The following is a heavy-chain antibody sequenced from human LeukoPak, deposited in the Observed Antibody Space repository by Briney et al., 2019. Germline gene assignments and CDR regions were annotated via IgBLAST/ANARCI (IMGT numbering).Heavy chain of an antibody. J-gene: IGHJ4*02. CDR2: INHSGST. CDR3: ASYHGFDY. D-gene: IGHD1-14*01. CDR1: GGSFSGYY. V-gene: IGHV4-34*01. Sequence: SETLSLTCAVYGGSFSGYYWSWIRQPPGKGLEWIGEINHSGSTNYNPYLKRRVTISVDTSKNQFSLKLSSVTAADTAVYYCASYHGFDYWGQGTLVTVSS.